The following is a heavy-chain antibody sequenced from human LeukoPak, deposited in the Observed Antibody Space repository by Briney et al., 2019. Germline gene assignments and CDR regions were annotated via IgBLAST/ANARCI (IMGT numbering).Heavy chain of an antibody. V-gene: IGHV3-7*01. CDR2: IKQDGSEK. CDR1: GFTFNNYW. CDR3: ARDRAYSSEFDY. Sequence: GGSLRLSCAASGFTFNNYWMSWVRQAPGKGLEWVANIKQDGSEKYYVDSVKDRFTVSRDNAKNLLYLQMNSLRAEDTAVYYCARDRAYSSEFDYWGQGTLVTVSS. J-gene: IGHJ4*02. D-gene: IGHD6-19*01.